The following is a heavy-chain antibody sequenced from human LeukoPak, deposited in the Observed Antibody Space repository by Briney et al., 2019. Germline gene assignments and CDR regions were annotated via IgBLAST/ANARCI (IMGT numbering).Heavy chain of an antibody. D-gene: IGHD6-19*01. V-gene: IGHV3-33*01. CDR1: GFTFSSYG. CDR2: IWYDGSNK. CDR3: AREGAAVAVGYYFDY. J-gene: IGHJ4*02. Sequence: PGGSLRLSCAASGFTFSSYGMQWVRQAPGKGLGRVAGIWYDGSNKYYAESVKGRFTISRDNSKKTLYLQMNSLRAEDTAVYYCAREGAAVAVGYYFDYWGQGTLVTVSS.